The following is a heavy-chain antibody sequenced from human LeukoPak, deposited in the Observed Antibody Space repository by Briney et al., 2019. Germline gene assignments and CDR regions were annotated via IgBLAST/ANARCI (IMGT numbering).Heavy chain of an antibody. Sequence: SETLFLTCSVSGGSITYYYWSWIRQPAGKGLEWIGRIQTSGKTNYNPSLKSRVTMSVDTSKNQFSLKLSSVTAADTAVYYCVRDVGTSDAFDIWGQGTMVIVSS. V-gene: IGHV4-4*07. CDR1: GGSITYYY. D-gene: IGHD1-1*01. CDR2: IQTSGKT. CDR3: VRDVGTSDAFDI. J-gene: IGHJ3*02.